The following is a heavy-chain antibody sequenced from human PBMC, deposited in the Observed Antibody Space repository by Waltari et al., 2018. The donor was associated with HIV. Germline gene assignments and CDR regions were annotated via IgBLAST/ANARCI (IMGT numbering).Heavy chain of an antibody. V-gene: IGHV3-66*01. D-gene: IGHD6-13*01. Sequence: EVQLVESGGGLVQPGGSLRLSCAASGFTVSSNYMSWVRQAPGKGRGWVSVIYRGGSTYDADSVKGRFTISRDNSKNTLYLQMNSLRAEDTAVYYCARDWAQSSSWSRYYYHGMDVWGQGTTVTVSS. CDR2: IYRGGST. CDR1: GFTVSSNY. CDR3: ARDWAQSSSWSRYYYHGMDV. J-gene: IGHJ6*02.